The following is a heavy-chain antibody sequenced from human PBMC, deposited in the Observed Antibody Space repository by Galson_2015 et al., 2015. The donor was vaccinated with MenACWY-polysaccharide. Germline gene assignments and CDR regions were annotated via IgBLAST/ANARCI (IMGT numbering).Heavy chain of an antibody. Sequence: SVKVSCKASGGTFSSYAISWVRQAPGQGLEWMGGIMTNFGTANYDQKFQGRVTITADESTSTAYMELSSLRSEDTAVYYCVAPPDGLVATYYATDWGQGTLVTVSS. V-gene: IGHV1-69*13. J-gene: IGHJ4*02. D-gene: IGHD5-12*01. CDR3: VAPPDGLVATYYATD. CDR2: IMTNFGTA. CDR1: GGTFSSYA.